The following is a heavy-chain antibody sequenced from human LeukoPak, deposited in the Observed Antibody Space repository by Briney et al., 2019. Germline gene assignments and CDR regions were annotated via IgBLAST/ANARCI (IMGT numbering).Heavy chain of an antibody. CDR1: GYSISSGYY. J-gene: IGHJ6*04. CDR2: IYHSGST. Sequence: PSEALSLTCAVSGYSISSGYYWGWIRQPPGKGLEWIGTIYHSGSTYYNPSLKSRVTISVDTSKNQFSLKLSSVTAADAAVYYCARQGEGADVWGKGTTVTVSS. V-gene: IGHV4-38-2*01. D-gene: IGHD2-21*01. CDR3: ARQGEGADV.